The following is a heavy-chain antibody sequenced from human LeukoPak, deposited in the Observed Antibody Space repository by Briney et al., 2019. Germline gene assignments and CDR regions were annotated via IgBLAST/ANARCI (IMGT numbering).Heavy chain of an antibody. V-gene: IGHV3-48*03. D-gene: IGHD6-13*01. CDR1: GFTFSSYE. CDR2: ISSSGSTI. J-gene: IGHJ6*03. Sequence: GGSLGLSCAASGFTFSSYEMNWVRQAPGKGLEWVSYISSSGSTIYYADSVKGRFTISRDNAKNSLYLQMNSLSAEDTAVYYCARTPIDYSSPKKYTKRGYHYYMDVWGKGTTVTVSS. CDR3: ARTPIDYSSPKKYTKRGYHYYMDV.